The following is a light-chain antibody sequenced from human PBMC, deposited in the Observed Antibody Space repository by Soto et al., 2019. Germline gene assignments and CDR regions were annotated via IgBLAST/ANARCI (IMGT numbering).Light chain of an antibody. Sequence: IQMTQSPSILSASVGDRVTITCRASQSISSWLAWYQQKPGEAPNLLIFDASGLHSGVPSRFTGSGSGTEFTLTISSLQPDDFATYYCQHYNNFSGTFGQGTKVDIK. CDR3: QHYNNFSGT. CDR2: DAS. CDR1: QSISSW. V-gene: IGKV1-5*01. J-gene: IGKJ1*01.